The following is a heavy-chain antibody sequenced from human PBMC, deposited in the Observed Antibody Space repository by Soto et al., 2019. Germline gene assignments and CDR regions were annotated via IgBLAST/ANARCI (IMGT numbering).Heavy chain of an antibody. CDR3: ARVAYDILTGYSPDYYYYYMDV. CDR1: GFTFSDYY. CDR2: ISSSGSTI. Sequence: QVQLVKSGGGLVKPGGSLRLSCAASGFTFSDYYMSWIRQAPGKGLEWVSYISSSGSTIYYADSVKGRFTISRDNAKNSLYLQMNSLRAEDTAVYYCARVAYDILTGYSPDYYYYYMDVWGKGTTVTVSS. D-gene: IGHD3-9*01. J-gene: IGHJ6*03. V-gene: IGHV3-11*01.